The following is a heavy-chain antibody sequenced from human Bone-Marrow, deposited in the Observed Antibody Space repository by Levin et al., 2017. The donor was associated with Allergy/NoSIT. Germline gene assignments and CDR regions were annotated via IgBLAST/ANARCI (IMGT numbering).Heavy chain of an antibody. J-gene: IGHJ4*02. CDR2: IFRGGST. CDR3: ARDGALFGEDPTVDF. CDR1: GFTVSNSY. Sequence: GGSLRLSCAASGFTVSNSYMSWVRQAPGKGLEWVSVIFRGGSTYYADSVKGRFTISRDSSKNIVYLQMNSLRADDTAMYYCARDGALFGEDPTVDFWGQGTLVTVSS. V-gene: IGHV3-53*01. D-gene: IGHD3-10*02.